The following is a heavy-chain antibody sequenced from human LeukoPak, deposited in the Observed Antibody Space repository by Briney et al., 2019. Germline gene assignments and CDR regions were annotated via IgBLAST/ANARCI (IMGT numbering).Heavy chain of an antibody. V-gene: IGHV3-30*18. J-gene: IGHJ1*01. CDR2: ISYDGSNK. CDR1: GFTVISNY. D-gene: IGHD3-22*01. CDR3: ANGYSVAEYFQH. Sequence: QSGGSLRLSCAASGFTVISNYMSWVRQAPGKGLEWVAVISYDGSNKYYADSVKGRFTISRDNSKNTLYLQMNSLRAEDTAVYYCANGYSVAEYFQHWGQGTLVTVSS.